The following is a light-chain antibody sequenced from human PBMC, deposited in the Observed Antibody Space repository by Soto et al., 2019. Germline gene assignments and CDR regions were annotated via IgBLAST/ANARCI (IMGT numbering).Light chain of an antibody. CDR3: SSYTTSNRVV. Sequence: QSALTQPASVSGSPGQSITISCTGTSSDVGGYNYVSWYQQHPGKAPKLMIYDVSNRPSGVSNRFSGSKSGNTASLTISGLQAEDEADYYCSSYTTSNRVVSGGGTKVTVL. V-gene: IGLV2-14*01. J-gene: IGLJ2*01. CDR2: DVS. CDR1: SSDVGGYNY.